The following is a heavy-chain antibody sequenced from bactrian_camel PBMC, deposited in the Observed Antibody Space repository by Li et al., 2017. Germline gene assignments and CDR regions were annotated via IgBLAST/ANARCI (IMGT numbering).Heavy chain of an antibody. J-gene: IGHJ4*01. V-gene: IGHV3S53*01. Sequence: HVQLVESGGGAVNSGGSLRLTCAASGDVVSNYCMGWFRQSPGKEREGVAAVHRDGSTRYADSVKGRFTISKDKDTLTLQMNSLKPEDTAMYICAADRWPEGSYPRCDFTYWGQGTQVTVS. CDR2: VHRDGST. CDR1: GDVVSNYC. D-gene: IGHD2*01. CDR3: AADRWPEGSYPRCDFTY.